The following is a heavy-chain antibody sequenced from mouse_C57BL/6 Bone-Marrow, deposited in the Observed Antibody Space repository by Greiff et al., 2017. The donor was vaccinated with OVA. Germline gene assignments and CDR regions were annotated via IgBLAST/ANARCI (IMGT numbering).Heavy chain of an antibody. CDR1: GFTFSSYA. D-gene: IGHD1-1*01. J-gene: IGHJ3*01. Sequence: DVKLVESGGGLVKPGGSLKLSCAASGFTFSSYAMSWVRQTPEKRLEWVATISDGGSYTYYPDNVKGRFTISRDNAKNNLYLQMSHLKSEDTAMYYCAREGFYYGSSYIAYWGQGTLVTVSA. CDR3: AREGFYYGSSYIAY. CDR2: ISDGGSYT. V-gene: IGHV5-4*03.